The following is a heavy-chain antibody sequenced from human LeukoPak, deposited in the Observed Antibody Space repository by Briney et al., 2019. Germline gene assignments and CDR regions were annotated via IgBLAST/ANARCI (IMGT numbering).Heavy chain of an antibody. V-gene: IGHV4-39*07. D-gene: IGHD6-25*01. CDR1: GGSISSSSYY. J-gene: IGHJ4*02. CDR3: ARGRRRGPYFDY. CDR2: INHSGST. Sequence: SETLSLTCTVSGGSISSSSYYWGWIRQPPGKGLEWMGEINHSGSTNYNPSLKSRVTISVDTSKNQFSLKLSSVTAADTAVYYCARGRRRGPYFDYWGQGTLVTVSS.